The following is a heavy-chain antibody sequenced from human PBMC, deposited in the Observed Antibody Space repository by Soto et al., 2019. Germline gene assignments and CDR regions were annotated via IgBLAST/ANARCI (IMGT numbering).Heavy chain of an antibody. CDR2: ISGSGGST. CDR3: NPFSILSKNLEWLFLPLSYYYYYMDV. D-gene: IGHD3-3*01. CDR1: GFTFSSYA. V-gene: IGHV3-23*01. J-gene: IGHJ6*03. Sequence: GGSLRLSCAASGFTFSSYAMSWVRQAPGKGLEWVSAISGSGGSTYYADSVKGRFTISRDNSKNTLYLQMNSLRAEDTAVSSPNPFSILSKNLEWLFLPLSYYYYYMDVWGKGTTVTVSS.